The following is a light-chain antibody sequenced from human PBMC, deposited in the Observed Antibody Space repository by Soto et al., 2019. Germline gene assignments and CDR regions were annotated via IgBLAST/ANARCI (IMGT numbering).Light chain of an antibody. CDR2: GAS. Sequence: VMTQSPATLSVSPGERATLSCRASQNLRSSLAWYQQKPGQAPRLLIYGASTRATGIPARFSGSGSGTEFTLTISSLQSEDFAVYYCQQYNDNWPTFGQGTKV. J-gene: IGKJ1*01. V-gene: IGKV3-15*01. CDR1: QNLRSS. CDR3: QQYNDNWPT.